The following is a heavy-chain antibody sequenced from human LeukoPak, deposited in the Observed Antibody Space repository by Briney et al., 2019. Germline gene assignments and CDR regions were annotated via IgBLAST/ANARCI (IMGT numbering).Heavy chain of an antibody. CDR2: ISYDGSNK. CDR1: GFTFSSYG. J-gene: IGHJ4*02. V-gene: IGHV3-30*18. Sequence: GGSLRLSCAASGFTFSSYGMHWVRQAPGKGLEWVAVISYDGSNKYYADSVKGRFTISRDNSKNTLYLQMNCLRAEDTAVYYCAKDLGQWSLESYFDYWGQGTLVTVSS. D-gene: IGHD2-21*02. CDR3: AKDLGQWSLESYFDY.